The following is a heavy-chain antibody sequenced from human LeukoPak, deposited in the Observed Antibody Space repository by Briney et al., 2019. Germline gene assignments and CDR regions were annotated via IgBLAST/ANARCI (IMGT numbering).Heavy chain of an antibody. CDR1: GYTFTSYY. CDR3: ARDSDIVVVPAATYYYYYYGMDV. J-gene: IGHJ6*02. CDR2: INPSGGST. D-gene: IGHD2-2*01. V-gene: IGHV1-46*01. Sequence: ASVKVSCKASGYTFTSYYMHWVRQAPGQGLEWMGIINPSGGSTSYAQKFQGRVTMTRDTSTSTVYMELSSLRSEDTAVYYCARDSDIVVVPAATYYYYYYGMDVWGQGTTVTVSS.